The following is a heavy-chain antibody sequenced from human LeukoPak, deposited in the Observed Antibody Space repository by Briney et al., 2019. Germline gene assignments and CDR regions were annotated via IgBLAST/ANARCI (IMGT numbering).Heavy chain of an antibody. CDR2: INPNDGDT. CDR3: ARANFLYCSSTTCLFDY. J-gene: IGHJ4*02. CDR1: GYTFTDYY. D-gene: IGHD2-2*01. Sequence: GASVKVSCKASGYTFTDYYMHWVRQAPGQGFEWMGWINPNDGDTNYAQKVQGRVIMTRDTSISTAHMEVSRLRSDDTAVYYCARANFLYCSSTTCLFDYWGQGTLVTVSS. V-gene: IGHV1-2*02.